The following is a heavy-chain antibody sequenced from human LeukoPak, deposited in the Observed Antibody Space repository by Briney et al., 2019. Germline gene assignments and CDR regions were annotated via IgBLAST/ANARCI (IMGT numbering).Heavy chain of an antibody. Sequence: GGSLRLSCAASGFTFSSYNMDWVRQAPGKGLEWVSSISSSSSYIYYADSVKGRFTISRDNAKNSLYLQMNSLRAEDTAVYYCAREDYYYYMDVWGKGTTVTVSS. J-gene: IGHJ6*03. CDR2: ISSSSSYI. V-gene: IGHV3-21*01. CDR3: AREDYYYYMDV. CDR1: GFTFSSYN.